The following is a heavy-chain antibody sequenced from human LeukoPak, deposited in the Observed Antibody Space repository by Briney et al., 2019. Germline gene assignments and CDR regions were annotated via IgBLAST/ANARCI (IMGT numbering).Heavy chain of an antibody. V-gene: IGHV3-48*04. CDR1: EFTFSSYA. CDR3: ASAIVGPTTDY. J-gene: IGHJ4*02. D-gene: IGHD1-26*01. CDR2: ISSSGSTI. Sequence: GGSLRLSCAASEFTFSSYAMSWVRQAPGKGLEWVSYISSSGSTIYYADSVKGRFTISRDNAKNSLYLQMNSLRAEDTAVYYCASAIVGPTTDYWGQGTLVTVSS.